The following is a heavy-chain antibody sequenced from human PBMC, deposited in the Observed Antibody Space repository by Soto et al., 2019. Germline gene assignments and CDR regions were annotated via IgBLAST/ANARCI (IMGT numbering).Heavy chain of an antibody. CDR1: GFIFSNFP. Sequence: QVQLVESGGGVVQPGGSLSLSCAASGFIFSNFPMHWVRQAPGQGLEWVAGITYGRITIYYRDSVKGRFTISRDSSKSTLYLAMYTLRSEDTALYYCAIDPLRGFGDFFDYCGQRTLVTVSS. D-gene: IGHD3-16*01. CDR2: ITYGRITI. CDR3: AIDPLRGFGDFFDY. J-gene: IGHJ4*02. V-gene: IGHV3-30-3*01.